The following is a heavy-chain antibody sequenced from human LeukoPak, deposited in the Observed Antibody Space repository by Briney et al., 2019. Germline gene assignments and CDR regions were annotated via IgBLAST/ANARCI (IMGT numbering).Heavy chain of an antibody. V-gene: IGHV3-9*01. CDR3: AKDISRTVTTYFDY. J-gene: IGHJ4*02. CDR1: GFTFDDYA. CDR2: ISWNSGSI. D-gene: IGHD4-17*01. Sequence: GGSLRLSCAASGFTFDDYAMHWVRQAPGKGLEWVSGISWNSGSIGYADSVKGRFTISRDYAKNSLYLQMNSLRAEDTALYYRAKDISRTVTTYFDYWGQGTLVTVSS.